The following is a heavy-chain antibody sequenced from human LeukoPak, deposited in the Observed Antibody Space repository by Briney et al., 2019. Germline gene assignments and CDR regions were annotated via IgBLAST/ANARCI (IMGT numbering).Heavy chain of an antibody. Sequence: PSETLSLTCTVSGGSISNYYWSWIRQPPGKGLEWIGYIYYSGSTNYNPSLKSRVTISVDTSKNQFSLKLSSVTAADTAVYYCARDFDDSSGYYYGFDYWGQGTLVTVSS. CDR3: ARDFDDSSGYYYGFDY. CDR1: GGSISNYY. CDR2: IYYSGST. J-gene: IGHJ4*02. D-gene: IGHD3-22*01. V-gene: IGHV4-59*01.